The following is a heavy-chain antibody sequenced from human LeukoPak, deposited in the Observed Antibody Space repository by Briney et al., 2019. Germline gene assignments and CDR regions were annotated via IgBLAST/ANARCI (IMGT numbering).Heavy chain of an antibody. CDR2: IYPADSET. CDR3: ARQGPDLSFDI. Sequence: GESLKISCSGYGFTSYWIDWVRQMPGKGLEWMGTIYPADSETSYSPSFEGQITLSADKSSNTAYLQWSSLQASDTAMYYCARQGPDLSFDIWGQGTMVTVSS. CDR1: GYGFTSYW. V-gene: IGHV5-51*01. J-gene: IGHJ3*02.